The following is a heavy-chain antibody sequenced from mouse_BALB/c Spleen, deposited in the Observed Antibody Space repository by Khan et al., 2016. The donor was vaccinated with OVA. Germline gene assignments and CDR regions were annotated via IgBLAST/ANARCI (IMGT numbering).Heavy chain of an antibody. CDR1: GYTFTDYY. CDR2: ISPGSGDT. Sequence: VQLQESGAELARPGASVKLSCKASGYTFTDYYINWVKLRTGQGLEWIGEISPGSGDTYYNERFKGKATPTADKSSSTAYMQLSSLTSAASAVYFCARRNYFGYTFAYWGQGTLVTVSA. CDR3: ARRNYFGYTFAY. J-gene: IGHJ3*01. V-gene: IGHV1-77*01. D-gene: IGHD1-2*01.